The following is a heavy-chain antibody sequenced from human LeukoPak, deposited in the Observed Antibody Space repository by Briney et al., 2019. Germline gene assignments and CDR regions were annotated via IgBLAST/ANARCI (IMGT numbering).Heavy chain of an antibody. CDR2: INPNSGGT. V-gene: IGHV1-2*02. CDR1: GYTFTGYY. CDR3: ARRTYYYGSGSYYSY. D-gene: IGHD3-10*01. Sequence: ASVKVSCKASGYTFTGYYMHWVRQAPGQGLEWMGWINPNSGGTNYAQKFQGRVTMTRDTSISTAYMELSRLRSDDTAVYYCARRTYYYGSGSYYSYWGQGTLVTVSS. J-gene: IGHJ4*02.